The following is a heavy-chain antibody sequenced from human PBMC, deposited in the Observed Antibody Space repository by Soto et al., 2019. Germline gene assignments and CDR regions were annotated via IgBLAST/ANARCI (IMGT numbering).Heavy chain of an antibody. CDR1: GGSISNSDYY. CDR3: ARLGTPVAPFDY. V-gene: IGHV4-30-4*01. D-gene: IGHD4-17*01. Sequence: SETLSLTCSVSGGSISNSDYYWSWSRQPPGKGLAWIGYIYYSGSTTYNPSLKSRVTISVDTSKNQFSLKLRSVTAADTAVYYCARLGTPVAPFDYWGQGTLVTVSS. J-gene: IGHJ4*02. CDR2: IYYSGST.